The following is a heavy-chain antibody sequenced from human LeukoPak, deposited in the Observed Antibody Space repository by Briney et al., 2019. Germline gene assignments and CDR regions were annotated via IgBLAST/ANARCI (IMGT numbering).Heavy chain of an antibody. D-gene: IGHD3-10*01. J-gene: IGHJ3*02. CDR1: GFTFSSYE. CDR3: AREQLLWFGEVNDAFDI. CDR2: ISRSGSTM. V-gene: IGHV3-48*03. Sequence: GGSLRLSCAASGFTFSSYEVNWVRQAPGKGLKWVSCISRSGSTMSYADSVKGRFTISRDNAKNSLYLQMNSLRAEDTAVYYCAREQLLWFGEVNDAFDIWGRGTMVTVSS.